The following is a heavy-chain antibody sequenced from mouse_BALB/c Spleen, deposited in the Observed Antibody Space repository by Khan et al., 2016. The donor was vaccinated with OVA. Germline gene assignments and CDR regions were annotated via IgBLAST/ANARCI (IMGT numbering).Heavy chain of an antibody. V-gene: IGHV1S136*01. CDR2: INPYNDGT. Sequence: MQLEESGPELVKPGASVKMSCKASGYSFTNYIIHWVKQKPGQGLEWIGYINPYNDGTNYNEKFKGKATLTSDKSSSTAYMELSGLTSEDSAVYYCARDYGRSFWFAYWGQGTLVTVSA. CDR1: GYSFTNYI. J-gene: IGHJ3*01. D-gene: IGHD1-1*01. CDR3: ARDYGRSFWFAY.